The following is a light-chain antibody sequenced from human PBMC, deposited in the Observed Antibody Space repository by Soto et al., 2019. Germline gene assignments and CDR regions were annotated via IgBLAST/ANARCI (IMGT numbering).Light chain of an antibody. CDR2: EVS. CDR1: SSDIGGYNY. J-gene: IGLJ1*01. CDR3: SSYAGSNNYV. V-gene: IGLV2-8*01. Sequence: QLVLTQPPSASGSPGQSVTISCTGTSSDIGGYNYVSWYQQHPGKAPKLMIYEVSKRPSGVPDRFSGSKSGNTASLTVSGLQAEYEADYYCSSYAGSNNYVFGTGTKVTVL.